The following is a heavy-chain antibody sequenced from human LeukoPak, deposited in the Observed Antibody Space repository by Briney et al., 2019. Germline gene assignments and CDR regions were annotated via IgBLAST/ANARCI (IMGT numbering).Heavy chain of an antibody. CDR2: ICASGRT. Sequence: PSETLSLTCTVSGDSISSGDYYWNWIRQPAGKGLEWIGRICASGRTNYNPSLKSRVTISVDRSKNQFSLKLSSVTAADTAVYYCARGKGGSTRNLDYWGQGTLVTVSS. CDR3: ARGKGGSTRNLDY. CDR1: GDSISSGDYY. J-gene: IGHJ4*02. V-gene: IGHV4-61*02. D-gene: IGHD1-14*01.